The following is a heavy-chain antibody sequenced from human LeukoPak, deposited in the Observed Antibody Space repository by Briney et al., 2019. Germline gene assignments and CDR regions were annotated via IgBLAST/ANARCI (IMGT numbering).Heavy chain of an antibody. Sequence: SETLPLTCAVYGGSFSGYYWSWIRQPPGKGLEWIGEINHSGSTNYNPSLKSRVTISVDTSKNQFSLKLSSVTAADTAVYYCAREDSSGWYGGWGQGTLVTVSS. CDR1: GGSFSGYY. V-gene: IGHV4-34*01. CDR3: AREDSSGWYGG. CDR2: INHSGST. J-gene: IGHJ4*02. D-gene: IGHD6-19*01.